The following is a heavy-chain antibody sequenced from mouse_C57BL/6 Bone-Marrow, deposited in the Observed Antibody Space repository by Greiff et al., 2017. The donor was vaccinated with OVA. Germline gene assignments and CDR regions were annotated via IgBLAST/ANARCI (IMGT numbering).Heavy chain of an antibody. CDR2: SRNKANDYTT. V-gene: IGHV7-1*01. Sequence: EVMLVESGGGLVQSGRSLRLSCATSGFTFSDFYMEWVRQAPGKGLEWIAASRNKANDYTTEYSASVKGRFIVSRDTSQSILYLQMNSLGAEDTAIYYCARDGTNWGQGTSVTVSS. D-gene: IGHD1-3*01. CDR1: GFTFSDFY. CDR3: ARDGTN. J-gene: IGHJ4*01.